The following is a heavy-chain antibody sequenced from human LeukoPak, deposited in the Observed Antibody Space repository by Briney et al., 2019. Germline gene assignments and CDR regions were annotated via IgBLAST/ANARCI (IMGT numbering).Heavy chain of an antibody. Sequence: KPSETLSPTCTVSGGSISSYYWSWIRQPPGKGPEWIGNIYDSGSTNYNPSLKSRVTISVDTSKNQCSLKLSSVTAADTAVYYCARQSISGSSLSYFDYWGQGTLVNVSS. J-gene: IGHJ4*02. CDR3: ARQSISGSSLSYFDY. D-gene: IGHD3-22*01. CDR2: IYDSGST. V-gene: IGHV4-59*01. CDR1: GGSISSYY.